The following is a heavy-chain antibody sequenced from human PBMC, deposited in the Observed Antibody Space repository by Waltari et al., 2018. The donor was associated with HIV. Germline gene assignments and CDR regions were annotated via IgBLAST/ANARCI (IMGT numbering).Heavy chain of an antibody. CDR1: GGTFSSYA. V-gene: IGHV1-69*04. D-gene: IGHD2-15*01. J-gene: IGHJ4*02. CDR2: IIPILGIA. Sequence: QVQLVQSGAEVKKPGSSVKVSCKASGGTFSSYAISWVRQAPGQGLEWMGRIIPILGIANYAQKFQGRVTITADKSTSTAYMELSSLRSEDTAVYYCARVFQARLLVFDYWGQGTLVTVSS. CDR3: ARVFQARLLVFDY.